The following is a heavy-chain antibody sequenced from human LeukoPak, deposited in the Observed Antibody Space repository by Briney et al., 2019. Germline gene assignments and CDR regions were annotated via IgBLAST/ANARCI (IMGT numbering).Heavy chain of an antibody. CDR2: IYYSGST. V-gene: IGHV4-31*03. CDR3: ARDRYTVVSWYFDL. D-gene: IGHD4-23*01. CDR1: GGSISSGGYY. Sequence: SETLSLTCTFSGGSISSGGYYWSWLRQHPGKGLEWIGYIYYSGSTYYNPSLKSRVTISVDTSKNQFSLKLSSVTAADTAVYYCARDRYTVVSWYFDLWGRGTLVTVSS. J-gene: IGHJ2*01.